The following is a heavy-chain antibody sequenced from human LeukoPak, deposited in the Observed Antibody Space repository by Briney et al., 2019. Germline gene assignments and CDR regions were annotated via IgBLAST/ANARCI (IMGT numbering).Heavy chain of an antibody. Sequence: SETLSLTCAVSGGSISSNSYYWGWIRQPPGKGLEWIGSIYYSGSTYYNPSLKSRVTISVDTSKNQFSLKLSSVTAADTAVYYCARLGTPGIAVAGSSRFDPWGQGTLVTVSS. CDR3: ARLGTPGIAVAGSSRFDP. J-gene: IGHJ5*02. CDR2: IYYSGST. V-gene: IGHV4-39*01. CDR1: GGSISSNSYY. D-gene: IGHD6-19*01.